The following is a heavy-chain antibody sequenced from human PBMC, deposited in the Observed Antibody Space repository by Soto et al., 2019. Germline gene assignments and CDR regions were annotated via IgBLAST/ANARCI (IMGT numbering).Heavy chain of an antibody. V-gene: IGHV3-74*01. CDR2: IKSDGSST. Sequence: EVQLVESGGGLVQPGGSLRLSCAASGFTFSSYWMHWVRQAPGKGLVWVSRIKSDGSSTSYADSVKGRFTISRDNAKNTLYLQMNSLRGEYTAVYYCARYPFGENNYWGQGTLVTVSS. J-gene: IGHJ4*02. CDR1: GFTFSSYW. CDR3: ARYPFGENNY. D-gene: IGHD3-10*01.